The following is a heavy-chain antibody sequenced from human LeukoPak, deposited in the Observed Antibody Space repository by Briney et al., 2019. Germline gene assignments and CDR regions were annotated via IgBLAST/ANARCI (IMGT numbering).Heavy chain of an antibody. Sequence: GGSLRLSCAASGFTFSSYAMHWVRQAPGKGLEWVAVIWSDGTNRYYTGSVKGRFTISRVDSRNTVYLQMNTLRPEDTGMYYCARDAQRGFDYSNSLQYWGQGTPATVST. D-gene: IGHD4-11*01. CDR1: GFTFSSYA. CDR3: ARDAQRGFDYSNSLQY. J-gene: IGHJ4*02. CDR2: IWSDGTNR. V-gene: IGHV3-33*08.